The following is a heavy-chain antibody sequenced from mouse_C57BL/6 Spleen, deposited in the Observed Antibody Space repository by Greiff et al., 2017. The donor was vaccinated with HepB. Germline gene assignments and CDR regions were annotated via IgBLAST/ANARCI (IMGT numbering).Heavy chain of an antibody. J-gene: IGHJ1*03. Sequence: QVQLQQPGAELVKPGASVTLSCKASGYTFTSYWMHWVKQRPGQGLEWIGMIHPNSGSTNYNEKFKSKATLTVDKSSSTAYMQLTSLTSEDSSVYYCARNPLAGYFDVWGTGTTVTVSS. CDR2: IHPNSGST. CDR1: GYTFTSYW. CDR3: ARNPLAGYFDV. D-gene: IGHD6-1*01. V-gene: IGHV1-64*01.